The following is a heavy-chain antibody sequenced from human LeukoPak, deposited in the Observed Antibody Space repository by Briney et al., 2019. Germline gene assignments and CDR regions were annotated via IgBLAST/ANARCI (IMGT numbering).Heavy chain of an antibody. D-gene: IGHD3-10*01. CDR3: ARRPGDYYYGMDV. CDR1: GGSISSYY. V-gene: IGHV4-59*01. Sequence: SETLSLTCTVTGGSISSYYWSWIRQPPGKGLEWIGYIYYSGSTNYNPSLKSRVTISVDTSKNQFSLKLSSVTAADTAVYYCARRPGDYYYGMDVWGQGTTVTVSS. J-gene: IGHJ6*02. CDR2: IYYSGST.